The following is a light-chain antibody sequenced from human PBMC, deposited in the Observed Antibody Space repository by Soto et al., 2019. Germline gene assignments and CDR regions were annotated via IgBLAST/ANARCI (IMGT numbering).Light chain of an antibody. CDR1: QSVTTN. V-gene: IGKV3-15*01. J-gene: IGKJ5*01. CDR3: HQSNNWPPT. CDR2: GAS. Sequence: EIVMTQSPATLSVSPGERATLSCRASQSVTTNLAWYQQKPGQAPRLLIYGASTRATDIPARFSGSGSGTELTLTISSLQSEDFAVYYCHQSNNWPPTFGQVTRLEI.